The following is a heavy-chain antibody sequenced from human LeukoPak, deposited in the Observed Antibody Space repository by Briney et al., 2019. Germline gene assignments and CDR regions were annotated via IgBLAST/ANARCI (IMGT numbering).Heavy chain of an antibody. V-gene: IGHV1-2*02. Sequence: ASVKVSCKASGYTFTGYYMHWVRQAPGQGLEWMGWINPNSGGTNYAQKFQGRVTMTRDTSISTAYMELSRLRSDDTAVYYCLCSCTSSSYYYYGMDVWGQGTTVTVSS. CDR1: GYTFTGYY. D-gene: IGHD2-2*01. CDR2: INPNSGGT. J-gene: IGHJ6*02. CDR3: LCSCTSSSYYYYGMDV.